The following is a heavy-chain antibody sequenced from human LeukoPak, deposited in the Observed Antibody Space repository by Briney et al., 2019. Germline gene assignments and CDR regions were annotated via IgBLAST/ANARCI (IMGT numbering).Heavy chain of an antibody. CDR1: GFTFTTYA. CDR3: ARTSLHYFGSGSYSLDVFDI. CDR2: ITSDGSKK. V-gene: IGHV3-30-3*01. J-gene: IGHJ3*02. Sequence: GGSLGLSCAASGFTFTTYALHWIRQVPGTGLEWVAAITSDGSKKYYANSVKGRFTTSRDNSKNTLYLQMNSLRADDTAVYFCARTSLHYFGSGSYSLDVFDIWGQGTMVTVSS. D-gene: IGHD3-10*01.